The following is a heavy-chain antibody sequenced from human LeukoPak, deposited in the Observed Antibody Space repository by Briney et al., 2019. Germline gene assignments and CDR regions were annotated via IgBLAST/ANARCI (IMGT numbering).Heavy chain of an antibody. CDR1: GITRSNYG. J-gene: IGHJ4*02. Sequence: PGGSLRLSCAVSGITRSNYGMSWVRQASGKGLEWVAGISGSGGSTNYADSVKGRFTISRDNPKNTLYLQMNILRAEDTAVYFCAKRGVVIRVILVGFHKEAYYFDSWGQGALVTVSS. V-gene: IGHV3-23*01. CDR3: AKRGVVIRVILVGFHKEAYYFDS. CDR2: ISGSGGST. D-gene: IGHD3-22*01.